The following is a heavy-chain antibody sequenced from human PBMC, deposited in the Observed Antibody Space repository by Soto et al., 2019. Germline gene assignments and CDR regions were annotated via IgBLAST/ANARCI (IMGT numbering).Heavy chain of an antibody. CDR3: AKATKRYCSGGSCYIGWFDP. CDR1: GFTFSSYA. D-gene: IGHD2-15*01. V-gene: IGHV3-23*01. CDR2: ISGSGGST. J-gene: IGHJ5*02. Sequence: PGGSLRLSCAASGFTFSSYAMSWVRQAPGKGLEWVSAISGSGGSTYYADSVKGRFTISRDNSKNTLYLQMNSLRAEDTAVYYCAKATKRYCSGGSCYIGWFDPWGQGTLVTVSS.